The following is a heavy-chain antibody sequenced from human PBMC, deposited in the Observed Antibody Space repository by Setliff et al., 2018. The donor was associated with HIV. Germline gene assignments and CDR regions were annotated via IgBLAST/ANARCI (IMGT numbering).Heavy chain of an antibody. D-gene: IGHD4-17*01. CDR1: GFTFSKFS. CDR3: ARDAYGDSYFDY. Sequence: LRLSCAASGFTFSKFSMSWVRQAPGKGPEWISSISSTGRYIDYADSLRGRFTISRDNARRNSLYLHLIDLGAEDTAIYYCARDAYGDSYFDYWGQGTLVTVSS. CDR2: ISSTGRYI. V-gene: IGHV3-21*01. J-gene: IGHJ4*02.